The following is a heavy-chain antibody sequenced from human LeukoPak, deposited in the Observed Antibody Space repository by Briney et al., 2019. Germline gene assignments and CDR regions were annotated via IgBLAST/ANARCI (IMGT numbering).Heavy chain of an antibody. Sequence: GGSLRLSCAASGFTFSTYEMNWVRQAPGKGLEWVSYIFNSDDTIKYADSVKGRFTISRDNSKNTLYLQMNSLRAEDTAVYYCAKDQRLAGGIGYWGQGTLVTVSS. CDR2: IFNSDDTI. J-gene: IGHJ4*02. CDR3: AKDQRLAGGIGY. D-gene: IGHD6-19*01. CDR1: GFTFSTYE. V-gene: IGHV3-48*03.